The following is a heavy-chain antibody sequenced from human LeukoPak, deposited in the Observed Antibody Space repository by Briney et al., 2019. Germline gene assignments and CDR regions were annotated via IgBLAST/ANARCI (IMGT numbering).Heavy chain of an antibody. CDR3: ARDLDRGPAAIYDY. J-gene: IGHJ4*02. V-gene: IGHV3-48*03. D-gene: IGHD2-2*02. Sequence: GGSLRLSCAASGFTFSSYEMNWVRQAPGKGLEWVSYISSSGSTIYYADSVKGRFTISRYNAKNSLYLQMNSLRAEDTAVYYCARDLDRGPAAIYDYWGQGTLVTVSS. CDR2: ISSSGSTI. CDR1: GFTFSSYE.